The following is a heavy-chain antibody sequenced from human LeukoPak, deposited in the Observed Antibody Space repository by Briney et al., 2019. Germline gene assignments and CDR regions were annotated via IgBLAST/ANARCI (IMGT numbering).Heavy chain of an antibody. CDR3: ARGPGACSGGSCYPLFDY. CDR1: GGSFSGYY. Sequence: SETLSLTCAVYGGSFSGYYWGWIRQPPGKGLEWIGEINHSGSTNYNLSLKSRVTISVDTSKNQFSLKLSSVTAADTAVYYCARGPGACSGGSCYPLFDYWGQGTLVTVSS. J-gene: IGHJ4*02. V-gene: IGHV4-34*01. CDR2: INHSGST. D-gene: IGHD2-15*01.